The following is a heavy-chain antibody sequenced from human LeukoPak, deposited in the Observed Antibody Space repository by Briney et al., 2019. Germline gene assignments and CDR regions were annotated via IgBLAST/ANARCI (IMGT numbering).Heavy chain of an antibody. D-gene: IGHD6-13*01. CDR3: AGGGSSSWSHFDY. CDR2: ISSSSSYI. J-gene: IGHJ4*02. Sequence: GGSLRLSCVASGFTFSSYSMNWVRQAPGKGLEWVSSISSSSSYIYYADSVKGRFTISRDNAKNSLYLQMNSLRAEDTAVYYCAGGGSSSWSHFDYWGQGTLVTVSS. CDR1: GFTFSSYS. V-gene: IGHV3-21*01.